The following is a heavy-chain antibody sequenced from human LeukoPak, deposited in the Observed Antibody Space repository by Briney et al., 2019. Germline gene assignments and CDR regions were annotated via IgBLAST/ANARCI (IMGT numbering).Heavy chain of an antibody. CDR3: ARVIWFGESNQRYYFDY. V-gene: IGHV1-69*02. CDR2: IIPILGIA. D-gene: IGHD3-10*01. CDR1: GGTFSSYT. J-gene: IGHJ4*02. Sequence: SVKVSCKASGGTFSSYTISWVRQAPGQGLEWMGRIIPILGIANYAQKFQGRVTITADKSTSTAYMELSSLRSEDTAVYYCARVIWFGESNQRYYFDYWGQGTLVTVSS.